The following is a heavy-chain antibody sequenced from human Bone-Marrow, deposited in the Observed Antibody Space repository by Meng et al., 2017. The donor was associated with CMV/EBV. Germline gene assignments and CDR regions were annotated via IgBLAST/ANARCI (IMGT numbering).Heavy chain of an antibody. Sequence: ASVKVSCKASGYTFIGYYIHWVRQAPGQGLEWMGWINPNSGGTNYAQKFQGRVTMTRDTSISTAFMELSRLRSDDTAVYYCARIVIIPGAKFYYYYGMDVWGQGTTVTVS. CDR1: GYTFIGYY. CDR2: INPNSGGT. CDR3: ARIVIIPGAKFYYYYGMDV. V-gene: IGHV1-2*02. J-gene: IGHJ6*02. D-gene: IGHD2-2*01.